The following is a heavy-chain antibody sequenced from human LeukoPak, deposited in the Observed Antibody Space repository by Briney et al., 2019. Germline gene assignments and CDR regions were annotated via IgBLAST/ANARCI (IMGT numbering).Heavy chain of an antibody. J-gene: IGHJ4*02. CDR3: AKDVYGDYGGLDY. CDR2: IRGSDGIT. Sequence: GGSLRLSCAASGFPFSTYAMSWVRQAPGKGLEWVSSIRGSDGITYYADSVKGRFSISRDDSKNTLYLQMSSLRAEDTAVYYCAKDVYGDYGGLDYWGQGTLVTVSS. CDR1: GFPFSTYA. V-gene: IGHV3-23*01. D-gene: IGHD4-17*01.